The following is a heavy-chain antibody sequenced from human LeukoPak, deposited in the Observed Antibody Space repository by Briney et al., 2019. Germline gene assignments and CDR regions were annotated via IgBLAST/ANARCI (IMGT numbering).Heavy chain of an antibody. CDR2: FGTRSTSI. CDR1: GFTFSGYS. J-gene: IGHJ4*02. D-gene: IGHD4-23*01. V-gene: IGHV3-21*04. CDR3: GKNFDY. Sequence: GGSLRLSCTASGFTFSGYSMNWIRQAPGKGLEWVSSFGTRSTSIYHAGSVKGRFAISRDNAKNSLYLQMNSLRAEDTAVYYCGKNFDYWGQGTLVTVSS.